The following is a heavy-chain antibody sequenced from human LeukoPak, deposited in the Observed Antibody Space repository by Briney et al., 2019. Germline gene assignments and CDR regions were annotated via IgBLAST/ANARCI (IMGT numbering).Heavy chain of an antibody. J-gene: IGHJ4*02. CDR2: IYNGGFT. CDR3: ARDPGFTYYDFWSGSHGGIDY. Sequence: GGSLRLSCAASGFTVNSSYMSWVRQAPGKGLECVSVIYNGGFTYYAASVKGRFTISRDNAKNSLYLQMNSLRAEDTAVYYCARDPGFTYYDFWSGSHGGIDYWGQGTLVTVSS. V-gene: IGHV3-53*01. D-gene: IGHD3-3*01. CDR1: GFTVNSSY.